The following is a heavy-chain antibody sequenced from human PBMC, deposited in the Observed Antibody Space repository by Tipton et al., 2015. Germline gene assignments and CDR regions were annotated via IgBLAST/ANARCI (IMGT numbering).Heavy chain of an antibody. CDR2: IYHSADT. Sequence: GLVKPSGTLSLTCTVSGSSISSITWWTWVRQPPGKGLEWIGQIYHSADTDYNPSLQSRVTMSVDTSKGQFSLRLTSVTAADTAVYYCARRSLVGNWGLDSWGQGALVTVSS. V-gene: IGHV4-4*02. D-gene: IGHD3-16*01. CDR1: GSSISSITW. CDR3: ARRSLVGNWGLDS. J-gene: IGHJ4*02.